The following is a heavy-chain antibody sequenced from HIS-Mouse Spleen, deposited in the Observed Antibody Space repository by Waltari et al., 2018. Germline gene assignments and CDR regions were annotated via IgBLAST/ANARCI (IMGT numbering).Heavy chain of an antibody. CDR1: GGSISSSSYY. CDR3: ARDYGDNWFDP. Sequence: QLQLQESGTGLVKPSETLSLTCTVSGGSISSSSYYWGWIRQPPGKGLEWIGSIYYSGSTYYNPSLKSRVTISVDTSKNQFSLKLSSVTAADTAVYYCARDYGDNWFDPWGQGTLVTVSS. V-gene: IGHV4-39*07. J-gene: IGHJ5*02. CDR2: IYYSGST. D-gene: IGHD4-17*01.